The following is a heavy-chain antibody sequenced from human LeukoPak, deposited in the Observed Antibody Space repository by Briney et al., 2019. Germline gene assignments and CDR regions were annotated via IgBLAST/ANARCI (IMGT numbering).Heavy chain of an antibody. CDR1: VYAFSRIT. J-gene: IGHJ3*02. CDR3: ASPSSSYHDAFDI. V-gene: IGHV1-18*01. Sequence: ASVTVSFMACVYAFSRITMSWVRQAPGQGREWMGWISLYNGNTNYAQKFQGSVTMTRDTSTTTVSMELRSLRSDDTAVYYCASPSSSYHDAFDIWGQGTMVTVSS. CDR2: ISLYNGNT. D-gene: IGHD6-13*01.